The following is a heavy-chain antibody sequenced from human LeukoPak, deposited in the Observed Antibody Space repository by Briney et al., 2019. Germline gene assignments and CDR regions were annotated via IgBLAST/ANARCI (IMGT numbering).Heavy chain of an antibody. V-gene: IGHV3-30*02. CDR1: GFTFSSYG. CDR3: GRGRPRGYSGYVIDY. CDR2: IRYDGSNK. D-gene: IGHD5-12*01. Sequence: GGSLRLSCAASGFTFSSYGMHWVRQAPGKGLEWVAFIRYDGSNKYYADSVKGRFTISRDNSKNTLYLQMNSLRAEDTAAFYCGRGRPRGYSGYVIDYWGQGTPITVSS. J-gene: IGHJ4*02.